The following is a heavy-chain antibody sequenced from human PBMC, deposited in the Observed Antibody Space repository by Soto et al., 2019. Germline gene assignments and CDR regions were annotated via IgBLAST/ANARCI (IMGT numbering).Heavy chain of an antibody. Sequence: ASVKVSCKASGYTFTSYNSNGVRQAPGQALEWVAGSNSNSGNSDHAQKFQGRLTVTRDTYISTAYMELTSLRSDDTAVYYCVLPGVFDHSGPGTLVTLCS. V-gene: IGHV1-8*01. CDR2: SNSNSGNS. J-gene: IGHJ4*02. CDR1: GYTFTSYN. CDR3: VLPGVFDH.